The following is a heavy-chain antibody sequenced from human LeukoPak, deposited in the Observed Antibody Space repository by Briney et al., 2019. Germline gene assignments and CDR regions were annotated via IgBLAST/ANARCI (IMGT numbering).Heavy chain of an antibody. J-gene: IGHJ4*02. D-gene: IGHD1-20*01. Sequence: SVKVPCKASGGTFSSYAISWVRQAPGQGLQWMGRFIPIFGTANYAQKFQGRVSITTDESTSTAYMQLSGLRSEDTAVYYCARDLGITGTYDNYCFDYWGQGTLVTVSS. CDR3: ARDLGITGTYDNYCFDY. V-gene: IGHV1-69*05. CDR2: FIPIFGTA. CDR1: GGTFSSYA.